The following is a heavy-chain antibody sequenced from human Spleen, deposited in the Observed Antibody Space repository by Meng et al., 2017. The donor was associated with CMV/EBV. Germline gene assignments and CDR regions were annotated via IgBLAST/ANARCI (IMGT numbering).Heavy chain of an antibody. CDR3: VTGGYSNGWVDY. D-gene: IGHD4-11*01. J-gene: IGHJ4*02. CDR1: GYTFIHQC. CDR2: IYPDDYDT. Sequence: CCCSGYTFIHQCVGWVRPLPGEGLVWMGSIYPDDYDTRYSPSFQDQVTISVDKAITTAYRQWTSLKVPDTAMYYCVTGGYSNGWVDYWGQGTLVTVSS. V-gene: IGHV5-51*01.